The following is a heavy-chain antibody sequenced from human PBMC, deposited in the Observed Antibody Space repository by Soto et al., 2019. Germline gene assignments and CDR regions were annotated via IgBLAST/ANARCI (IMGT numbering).Heavy chain of an antibody. CDR1: GFTFGDYA. Sequence: EVQLLESGGGLVQPGRSLGLSCTASGFTFGDYAMTWFRQAPGKGLEWVGFISSKRYGGTAEYATSVKGRFTISRDDSKSIAYLQMNILKTEDTAVYFCSRLPPSKYRDSPFDPWGQGTLVIVSS. D-gene: IGHD5-12*01. V-gene: IGHV3-49*03. CDR2: ISSKRYGGTA. J-gene: IGHJ5*02. CDR3: SRLPPSKYRDSPFDP.